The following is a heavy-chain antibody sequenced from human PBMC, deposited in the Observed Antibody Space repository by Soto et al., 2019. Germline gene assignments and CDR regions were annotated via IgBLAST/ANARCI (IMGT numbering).Heavy chain of an antibody. CDR1: GGSISSSSYY. J-gene: IGHJ3*02. CDR3: ARLHRISYAFDI. Sequence: QLQLQESGPGLVKPSETLSLTCTVSGGSISSSSYYWGWIRQPPGKGLEWIGSIYYSGSTYYNPSLKSRVTISVDTSKNQFSLKLSSVTAADTAVYYCARLHRISYAFDIWGQGTMVTVSS. CDR2: IYYSGST. V-gene: IGHV4-39*01.